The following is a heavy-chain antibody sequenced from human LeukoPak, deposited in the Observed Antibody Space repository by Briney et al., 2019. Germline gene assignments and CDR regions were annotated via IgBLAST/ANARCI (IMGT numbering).Heavy chain of an antibody. D-gene: IGHD3-3*01. CDR2: IYYSGST. J-gene: IGHJ3*02. CDR3: ARSITIFGVVIADAFDI. Sequence: KSGGSLRLSCAASGFTVSSNYMSWIRQPPGKGLEWIGYIYYSGSTNYNPSLKSRVTISVDTSKNQFSLKLSSVTAADAAVYYCARSITIFGVVIADAFDIWGQGTMVTVSS. V-gene: IGHV4-59*02. CDR1: GFTVSSNY.